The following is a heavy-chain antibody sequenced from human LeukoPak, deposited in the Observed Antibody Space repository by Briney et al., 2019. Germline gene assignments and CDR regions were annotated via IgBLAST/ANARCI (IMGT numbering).Heavy chain of an antibody. CDR1: GFTFTSYW. D-gene: IGHD3-10*02. J-gene: IGHJ6*04. V-gene: IGHV3-48*03. Sequence: GGSLRLSCAASGFTFTSYWMTWVRQAPGKGLEWVSYISSSGSTIYYADSVKGRFTISRDNAKNSLYLQMNSLRAEDTAVYYCAELGITMIGGVWGKGTTVTISS. CDR3: AELGITMIGGV. CDR2: ISSSGSTI.